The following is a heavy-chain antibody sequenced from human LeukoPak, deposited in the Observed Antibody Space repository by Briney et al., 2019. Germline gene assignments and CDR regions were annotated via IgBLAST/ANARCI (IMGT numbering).Heavy chain of an antibody. CDR1: GYTFTDYY. D-gene: IGHD1-1*01. Sequence: ASVKVSCKASGYTFTDYYMHWVRQAPGQGLEWMGWINPNSGGTNSAQKFQGRVTMTRDTSTRTAYMELSRLTSDDMAVYYCARDRGGQLERADYFDYWGQGTLVTVSS. CDR2: INPNSGGT. CDR3: ARDRGGQLERADYFDY. J-gene: IGHJ4*02. V-gene: IGHV1-2*02.